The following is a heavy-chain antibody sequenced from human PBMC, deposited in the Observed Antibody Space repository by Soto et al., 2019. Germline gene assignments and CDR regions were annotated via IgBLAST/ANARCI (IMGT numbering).Heavy chain of an antibody. CDR2: IGSSGGAI. D-gene: IGHD3-10*01. V-gene: IGHV3-23*01. CDR3: AKALWFGESSHYFDY. Sequence: EVQLLESGGGLVQVGGSLRLSCVGSGFGFDSYAMSWVRQAPGKGLECVSGIGSSGGAIVYADSVRGRFTISRDNSRNALYLHMNSLRAGDTAVYYCAKALWFGESSHYFDYWGQGTLVNVSS. CDR1: GFGFDSYA. J-gene: IGHJ4*02.